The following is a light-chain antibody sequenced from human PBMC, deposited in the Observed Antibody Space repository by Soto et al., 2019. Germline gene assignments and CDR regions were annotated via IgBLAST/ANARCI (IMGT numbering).Light chain of an antibody. V-gene: IGKV1-39*01. Sequence: DIPMTQSPSSLSASVRDRVTITCRASQSISTYLNWYQQKPGKAPKLLIYGASSLQSGVPSRFSGSGSGTDFTLTISLLQPEDFATYYCQQSYSTPLTFGGGTKVDIK. CDR3: QQSYSTPLT. CDR2: GAS. CDR1: QSISTY. J-gene: IGKJ4*01.